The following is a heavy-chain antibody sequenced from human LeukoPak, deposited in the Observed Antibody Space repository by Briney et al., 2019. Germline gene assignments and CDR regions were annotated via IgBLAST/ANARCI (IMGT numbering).Heavy chain of an antibody. Sequence: GGSLRLSCSASGFTFSTYWMHWVRQAPGKGLVWVSRISSDGINTNYADSVKGRFTISRDNAKNTLYLQMNSLRAEDTAVYYCARVGMISYSFDYWGQGTLVTVSS. CDR2: ISSDGINT. CDR3: ARVGMISYSFDY. D-gene: IGHD2-21*01. J-gene: IGHJ4*02. V-gene: IGHV3-74*01. CDR1: GFTFSTYW.